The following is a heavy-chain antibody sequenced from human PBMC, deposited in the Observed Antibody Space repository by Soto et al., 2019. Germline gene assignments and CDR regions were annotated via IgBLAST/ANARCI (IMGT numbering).Heavy chain of an antibody. CDR2: IYHSGST. Sequence: PSETLSLTCAVSGGSISSSNWWSWVRQPPGKGLEWIGEIYHSGSTNYNPSLKSRVTISVDTSKNQFSLKLSSVTAADTAVYYCARTDSGSYGDHFDYWGQGALVTVSS. D-gene: IGHD1-26*01. CDR1: GGSISSSNW. V-gene: IGHV4-4*02. J-gene: IGHJ4*02. CDR3: ARTDSGSYGDHFDY.